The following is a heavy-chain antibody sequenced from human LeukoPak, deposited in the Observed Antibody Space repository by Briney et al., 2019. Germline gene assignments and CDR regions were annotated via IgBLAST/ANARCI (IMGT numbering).Heavy chain of an antibody. CDR1: GFTFSSYG. J-gene: IGHJ4*02. V-gene: IGHV3-30*02. Sequence: GGSLRLSCAASGFTFSSYGKPWVRQAPGKGLEWVAFIRYDGSNKYYADSVKGRFTISRDNSKNTLYLQMNSLRAEDTAVYYCAKDIKPMIVVVSDFDYWGQGTLVTVSS. CDR2: IRYDGSNK. D-gene: IGHD3-22*01. CDR3: AKDIKPMIVVVSDFDY.